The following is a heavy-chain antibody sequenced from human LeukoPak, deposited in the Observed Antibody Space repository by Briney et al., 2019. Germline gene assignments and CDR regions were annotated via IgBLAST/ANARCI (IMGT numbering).Heavy chain of an antibody. CDR3: ANFHCSTTSCHLSGYFQY. J-gene: IGHJ1*01. CDR1: GFTFNTYA. Sequence: GGSLRLSCAAPGFTFNTYAMSWVRQAPGKGLEWVSAISGSGGSTFYADSVKGQFTISRDYSKNTLYLQMNSLRAEDTAVYYCANFHCSTTSCHLSGYFQYWGQGTLVTVSS. V-gene: IGHV3-23*01. D-gene: IGHD2-2*01. CDR2: ISGSGGST.